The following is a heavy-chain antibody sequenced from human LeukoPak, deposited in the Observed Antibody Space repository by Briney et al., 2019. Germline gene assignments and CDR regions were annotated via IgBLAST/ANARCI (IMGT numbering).Heavy chain of an antibody. Sequence: GGSLRLSCAASGFTFSSYAMHWVRQAPGKGLEWVAVISYDGSNKYYADSVKGRFTISRDNSNNTLYLQMNSLRAEDTAVYYCARDARPTMVRGAKGGLDYWGQGTLVTVSS. J-gene: IGHJ4*02. D-gene: IGHD3-10*01. CDR3: ARDARPTMVRGAKGGLDY. CDR2: ISYDGSNK. V-gene: IGHV3-30*04. CDR1: GFTFSSYA.